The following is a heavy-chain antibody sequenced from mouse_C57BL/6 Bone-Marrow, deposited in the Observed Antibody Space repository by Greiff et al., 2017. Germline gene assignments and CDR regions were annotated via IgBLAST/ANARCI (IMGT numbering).Heavy chain of an antibody. D-gene: IGHD2-1*01. Sequence: QLQQSGAELVRPGTSVKVSCKASGYAFTNYLIEWVKQRPGQGLEWIGVINPGSGGTNYNEKFKGKATLTADKSSSTAYMQLSSLTSEDSAVYFCARAGYGNYSLWYFDVWGTGTTVTVSS. V-gene: IGHV1-54*01. J-gene: IGHJ1*03. CDR1: GYAFTNYL. CDR2: INPGSGGT. CDR3: ARAGYGNYSLWYFDV.